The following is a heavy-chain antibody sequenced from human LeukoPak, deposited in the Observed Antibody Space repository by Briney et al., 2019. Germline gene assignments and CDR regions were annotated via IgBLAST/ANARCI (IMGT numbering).Heavy chain of an antibody. D-gene: IGHD4-11*01. V-gene: IGHV4-59*01. CDR2: IYYSGST. CDR3: ARDYSNYFYYFDY. CDR1: GGSISSYY. Sequence: SETLSLTCTVSGGSISSYYLSWIRQPPGKGLEWIGYIYYSGSTNYNPSLKSRVTISVDTSKNQFSLKLSSVTAADTAVYYCARDYSNYFYYFDYWGQGTLVTVSS. J-gene: IGHJ4*02.